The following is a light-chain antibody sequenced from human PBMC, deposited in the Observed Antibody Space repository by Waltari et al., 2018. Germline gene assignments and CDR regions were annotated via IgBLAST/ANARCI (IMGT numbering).Light chain of an antibody. J-gene: IGLJ3*02. Sequence: SYELTQPSSVSVSPGQTARITCSGDILPTKYVRWFHQKPGQAPVLVIYKDSERPSGIPERFSGSSSGTTVTLTISGAQVEDEGDYYCYSAADNNLVFGGGTQLTVV. CDR2: KDS. CDR1: ILPTKY. CDR3: YSAADNNLV. V-gene: IGLV3-27*01.